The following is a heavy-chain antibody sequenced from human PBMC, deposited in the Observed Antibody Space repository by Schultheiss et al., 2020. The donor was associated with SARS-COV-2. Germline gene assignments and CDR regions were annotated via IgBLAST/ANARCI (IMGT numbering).Heavy chain of an antibody. J-gene: IGHJ5*02. CDR1: GGSFSGYY. V-gene: IGHV4-34*01. Sequence: GSLRLSCAVYGGSFSGYYWSWIRQPPGKGLEWIGEINHSGSTNYNPSLKSRVTISVDTFKNQFLRKLNAVTAADTAVYYCAGERYSSIWYNRKYWFDPWGRGTGDTVSA. CDR3: AGERYSSIWYNRKYWFDP. CDR2: INHSGST. D-gene: IGHD6-13*01.